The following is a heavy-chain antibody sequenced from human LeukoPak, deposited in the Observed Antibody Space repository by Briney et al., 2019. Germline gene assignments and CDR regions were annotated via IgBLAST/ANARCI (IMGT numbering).Heavy chain of an antibody. Sequence: EASVKVSCKASGYTFTSYYMHWVRQAPGQGLEWMGIINPSGGSTSYAQKLQGRVTMTRDTSTSTVYMELSSLRSEDTAVYYCARDRGKAGYSSSWYYFDYWGQGTLVTVSS. V-gene: IGHV1-46*01. CDR3: ARDRGKAGYSSSWYYFDY. J-gene: IGHJ4*02. CDR1: GYTFTSYY. D-gene: IGHD6-13*01. CDR2: INPSGGST.